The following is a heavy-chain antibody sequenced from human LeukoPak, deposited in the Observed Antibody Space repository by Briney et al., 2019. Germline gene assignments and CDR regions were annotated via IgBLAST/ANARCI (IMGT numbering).Heavy chain of an antibody. CDR3: AHLVVTIDWRSYFDY. CDR2: IYYNDDK. D-gene: IGHD3-9*01. J-gene: IGHJ4*02. V-gene: IGHV2-5*01. Sequence: SGPTLVHPTQTLTLTCTFSDFSLSTPGMGVGWIRQPPGKALEWLAFIYYNDDKRYSPSLRSRLTITRDTSKNQVVLAMTNMDPVDTATYYCAHLVVTIDWRSYFDYWGQGALVTVSS. CDR1: DFSLSTPGMG.